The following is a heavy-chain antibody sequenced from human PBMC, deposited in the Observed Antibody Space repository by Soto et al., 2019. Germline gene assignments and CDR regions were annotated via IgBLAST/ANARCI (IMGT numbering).Heavy chain of an antibody. Sequence: GGSLRLSCAASGFTFSSYAMSWVRQAPGKGLEWVSAISGSGGSTYYADSVKGRFTISRDNSKNTLYLQMNSLRAEDTAVYYCAKVGDVAYCTNGVCYTPKTTGYYYGMDVWGQGTTVTVSS. V-gene: IGHV3-23*01. CDR1: GFTFSSYA. CDR2: ISGSGGST. D-gene: IGHD2-8*01. J-gene: IGHJ6*02. CDR3: AKVGDVAYCTNGVCYTPKTTGYYYGMDV.